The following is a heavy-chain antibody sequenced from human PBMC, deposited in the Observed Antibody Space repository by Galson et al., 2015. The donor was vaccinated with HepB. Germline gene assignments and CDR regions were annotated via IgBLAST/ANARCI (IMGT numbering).Heavy chain of an antibody. J-gene: IGHJ6*03. V-gene: IGHV6-1*01. CDR3: ARDPTRYYYMDV. CDR2: TYYRSEWYN. CDR1: EDSVSSNSAA. Sequence: CAISEDSVSSNSAAWNWIRQSPSRGLEWLGRTYYRSEWYNDYAVSVESRITINPDTSKNQFSLQLNSVTPEDTAVYYCARDPTRYYYMDVWGKGTTVTVSS.